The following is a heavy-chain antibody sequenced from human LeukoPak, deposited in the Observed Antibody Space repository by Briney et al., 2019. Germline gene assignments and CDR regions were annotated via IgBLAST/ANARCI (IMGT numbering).Heavy chain of an antibody. Sequence: GGSLRLSCAASGFTFDVAMHWVRQAPGKGLEWVSGISWNSGSRGYADSVKGRFTISRDNAKNSLYLQMNSLRAEDTALYYCAKGKRHLFSSSGFDYWGQGTLVTASS. CDR3: AKGKRHLFSSSGFDY. J-gene: IGHJ4*02. D-gene: IGHD6-6*01. CDR2: ISWNSGSR. V-gene: IGHV3-9*01. CDR1: GFTFDVA.